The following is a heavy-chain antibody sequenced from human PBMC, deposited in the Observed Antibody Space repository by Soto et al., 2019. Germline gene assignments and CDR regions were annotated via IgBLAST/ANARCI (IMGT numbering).Heavy chain of an antibody. D-gene: IGHD6-13*01. CDR3: AKEFGSTWIDH. CDR2: MSYDGTKE. Sequence: GGSLRLSCAASGFTLTTYGMHWVRQAPGKGLEWVAAMSYDGTKEYYADSVKGRFTVSRDSSRNTLFLQLNSLRAEDTAVYYCAKEFGSTWIDHWGEGTLVTVSS. J-gene: IGHJ4*02. V-gene: IGHV3-30*18. CDR1: GFTLTTYG.